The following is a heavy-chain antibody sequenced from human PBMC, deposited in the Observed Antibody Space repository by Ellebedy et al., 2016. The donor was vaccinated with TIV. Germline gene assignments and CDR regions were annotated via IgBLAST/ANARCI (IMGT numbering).Heavy chain of an antibody. Sequence: GGSLRLSXAASGFTFSGHYMHWVRQAPGKGLVWVSQINSDGSNIVYADAVKGRFTVSRDNTRNTLFLQMNSLSDEDTAVYYCARGGGGSGRPFDYWGQGTLVTVSS. D-gene: IGHD3-10*01. J-gene: IGHJ4*02. CDR1: GFTFSGHY. CDR2: INSDGSNI. V-gene: IGHV3-74*01. CDR3: ARGGGGSGRPFDY.